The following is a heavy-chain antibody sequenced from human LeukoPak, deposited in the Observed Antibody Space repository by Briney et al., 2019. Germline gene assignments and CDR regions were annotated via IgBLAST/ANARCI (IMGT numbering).Heavy chain of an antibody. J-gene: IGHJ6*03. V-gene: IGHV3-7*01. D-gene: IGHD1-26*01. CDR2: IKTDGSEK. CDR3: ARDPYSGSYGDYYYYYMDV. Sequence: GGSLRLSCAASGFTFGSYWMSWIRQAPGKGLEWVANIKTDGSEKIYVDSLKGRFTVSRDNAKNSLYLQMNSLRDEDTAVYYCARDPYSGSYGDYYYYYMDVWGKGTTVTISS. CDR1: GFTFGSYW.